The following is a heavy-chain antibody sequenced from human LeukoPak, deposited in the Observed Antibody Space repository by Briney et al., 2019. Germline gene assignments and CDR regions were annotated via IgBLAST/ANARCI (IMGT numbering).Heavy chain of an antibody. CDR3: AGDSSGLGY. CDR1: GGSISSGGYY. CDR2: IYYSGSA. J-gene: IGHJ4*02. V-gene: IGHV4-31*03. D-gene: IGHD6-19*01. Sequence: SQTLSLTCTVSGGSISSGGYYWSWIRQHPGKGLEWIGYIYYSGSAYYNPSRKSRLTMSVDTSKNQFSLKLSSVTAADTAVYYCAGDSSGLGYWGQGTLVSVS.